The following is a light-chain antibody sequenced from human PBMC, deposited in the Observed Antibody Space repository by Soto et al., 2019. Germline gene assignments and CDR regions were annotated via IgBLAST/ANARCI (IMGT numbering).Light chain of an antibody. V-gene: IGKV3-20*01. CDR1: QSRISGD. CDR2: DAS. Sequence: EIVLPQSPCTLSLSPGEKDSLSCRASQSRISGDLAWYQQQPGQAPRLLIFDASNMATGIPDRFSGSGSGTEFTLTISRLEPDDFAVYYCQHYRTSPGTFGQGTRLEIK. CDR3: QHYRTSPGT. J-gene: IGKJ5*01.